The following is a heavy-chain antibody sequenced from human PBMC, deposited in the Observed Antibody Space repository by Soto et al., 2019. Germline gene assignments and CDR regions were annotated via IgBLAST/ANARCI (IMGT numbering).Heavy chain of an antibody. Sequence: QVQLQESGPGLVKPSGTLSLTCAVSGGSISSSNWWSWVRQPPGKGLEWIGEIYHSGSTNYNPSLKSRVTMSVDKSENQFSLKLSSVTAADTAVYYCARGEQLWLGPTTLGYGMDVWGQGTTVTVSS. CDR2: IYHSGST. V-gene: IGHV4-4*02. D-gene: IGHD5-18*01. CDR3: ARGEQLWLGPTTLGYGMDV. CDR1: GGSISSSNW. J-gene: IGHJ6*02.